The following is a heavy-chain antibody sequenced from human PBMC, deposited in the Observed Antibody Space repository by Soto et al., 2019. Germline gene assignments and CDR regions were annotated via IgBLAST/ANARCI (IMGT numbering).Heavy chain of an antibody. D-gene: IGHD3-9*01. CDR1: GYTFTSYD. J-gene: IGHJ6*02. CDR2: MNPNSGNT. V-gene: IGHV1-8*01. Sequence: ASVKVSCKASGYTFTSYDINWVRQATGQGLEWMGWMNPNSGNTGYAQKFQGRVTMTRNTSISTAYMELSSLRSEDTAVYYCARDLTYYDILTGYSNPIYYYGMDVWGQGTTVTVSS. CDR3: ARDLTYYDILTGYSNPIYYYGMDV.